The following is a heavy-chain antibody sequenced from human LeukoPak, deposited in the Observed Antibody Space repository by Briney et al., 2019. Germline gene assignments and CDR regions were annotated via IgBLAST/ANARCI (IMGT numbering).Heavy chain of an antibody. CDR2: VSAYNGKT. J-gene: IGHJ4*02. Sequence: ASVKVSCKASNYSFINYGIGWVRQAPGHGLEWMGWVSAYNGKTSYAEQFRGRVTMTADTSTATGYMELTGLTSDDTAVYYCRRFYSNFWDYWGQGTRVAVSS. CDR3: RRFYSNFWDY. D-gene: IGHD4-11*01. V-gene: IGHV1-18*01. CDR1: NYSFINYG.